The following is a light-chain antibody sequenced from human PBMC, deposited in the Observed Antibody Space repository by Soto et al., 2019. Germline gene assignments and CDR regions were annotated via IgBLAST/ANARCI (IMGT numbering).Light chain of an antibody. J-gene: IGKJ5*01. Sequence: DIQMTQSPSSLSASVGDRVTVTFRASQSISFYLNWYRQKPGKAPKLLIYTASNVQSGVPSRISGSGSGTDFTLTISSLQPEDFATYYCQQYNTYSTFGQGTRLEIK. CDR2: TAS. CDR1: QSISFY. V-gene: IGKV1-39*01. CDR3: QQYNTYST.